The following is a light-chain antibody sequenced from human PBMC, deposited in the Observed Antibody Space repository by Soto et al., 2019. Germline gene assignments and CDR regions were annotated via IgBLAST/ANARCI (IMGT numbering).Light chain of an antibody. CDR2: SNN. J-gene: IGLJ3*02. V-gene: IGLV1-44*01. CDR3: AAWDDSLNGPV. CDR1: SSNIGGNT. Sequence: QAVVTQPPSASGTPGQRVTMSCSGSSSNIGGNTVNWYQQLPGTAPKLLIHSNNQRPSGVPDRFSGSKSGTSASLAISGLQSEDEADYYCAAWDDSLNGPVFGGGTKLTVL.